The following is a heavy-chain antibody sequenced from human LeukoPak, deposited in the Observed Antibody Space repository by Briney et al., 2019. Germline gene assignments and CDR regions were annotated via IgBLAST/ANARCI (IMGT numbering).Heavy chain of an antibody. CDR3: AREWLHSFYFDY. CDR1: GYTFTSHH. CDR2: ISAYNGNT. V-gene: IGHV1-18*04. D-gene: IGHD5-24*01. Sequence: ASVKVSCKASGYTFTSHHIHWVRQAPGQGLEWMGWISAYNGNTNYAQKLQGRVTMTTDTSTSTAYMELRSLRSDDTAVYYCAREWLHSFYFDYWGQGTLVTVSS. J-gene: IGHJ4*02.